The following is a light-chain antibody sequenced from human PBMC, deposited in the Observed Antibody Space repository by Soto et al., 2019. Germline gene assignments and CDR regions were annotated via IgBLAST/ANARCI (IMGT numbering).Light chain of an antibody. CDR3: SSYTSSSTLGL. J-gene: IGLJ2*01. CDR1: SSDVGGYNY. V-gene: IGLV2-14*01. CDR2: DVS. Sequence: HSALTQPASVSGSPGQSITISCTGTSSDVGGYNYVSWYQQHPGKAPKLMIYDVSNRPSGVSNRFSGSKSGNTASLTISGRQAEDEAFYYCSSYTSSSTLGLFGGGTKLTVL.